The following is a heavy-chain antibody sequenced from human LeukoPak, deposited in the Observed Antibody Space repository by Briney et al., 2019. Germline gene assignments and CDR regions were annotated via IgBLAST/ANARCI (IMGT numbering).Heavy chain of an antibody. CDR1: GGTFSSYD. D-gene: IGHD4-23*01. Sequence: SVKVSCKASGGTFSSYDISRVRQAPGQGLEWMGGITPLFGVANYAQKFQGRVTISAVESKSTAYMELRSLRSEDTAVYYCARGWLAETTVVTPYNYWGQGTLVTVSS. J-gene: IGHJ4*02. CDR2: ITPLFGVA. V-gene: IGHV1-69*13. CDR3: ARGWLAETTVVTPYNY.